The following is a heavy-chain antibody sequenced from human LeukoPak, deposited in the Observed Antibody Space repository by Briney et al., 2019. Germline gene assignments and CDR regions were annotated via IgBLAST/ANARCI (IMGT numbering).Heavy chain of an antibody. CDR2: ISNSSSTI. CDR3: ARSRIAAASPVGY. J-gene: IGHJ4*02. D-gene: IGHD6-13*01. CDR1: GLTFSDYY. Sequence: PGESLRLSCAASGLTFSDYYMSWIRQAPGGGLEWVSYISNSSSTIYYAASVKGRFTISRDNAKNSLYLQMNSVRAEDTAVYYCARSRIAAASPVGYWGQGTLVTVSS. V-gene: IGHV3-11*04.